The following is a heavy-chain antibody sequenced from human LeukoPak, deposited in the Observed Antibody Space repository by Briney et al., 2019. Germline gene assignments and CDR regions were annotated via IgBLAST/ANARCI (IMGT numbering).Heavy chain of an antibody. CDR3: ARYSLSREAFQV. D-gene: IGHD5-18*01. Sequence: SETLSLTCAVYGGSVNSGGYSWSWIRQPPGKGLEWIGYIYDTGSTLYNPSLESRLTISIDTSKNQFSLRLSSVTAADTAVYFCARYSLSREAFQVGAQSTGVTVSS. CDR1: GGSVNSGGYS. J-gene: IGHJ1*01. V-gene: IGHV4-30-4*07. CDR2: IYDTGST.